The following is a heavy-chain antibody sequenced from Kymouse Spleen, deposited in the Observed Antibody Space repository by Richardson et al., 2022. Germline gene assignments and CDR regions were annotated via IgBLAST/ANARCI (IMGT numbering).Heavy chain of an antibody. V-gene: IGHV4-39*01. CDR3: ASGTMVRGVIIFYYFDY. D-gene: IGHD3-10*01. CDR1: GGSISSSSYY. J-gene: IGHJ4*02. CDR2: IYYSGST. Sequence: QLQLQESGPGLVKPSETLSLTCTVSGGSISSSSYYWGWIRQPPGKGLEWIGSIYYSGSTYYNPSLKSRVTISVDTSKNQFSLKLSSVTAADTAVYYCASGTMVRGVIIFYYFDYWGQGTLVTVSS.